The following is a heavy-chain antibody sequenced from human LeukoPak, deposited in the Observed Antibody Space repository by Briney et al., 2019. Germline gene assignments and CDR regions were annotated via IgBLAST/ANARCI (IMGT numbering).Heavy chain of an antibody. V-gene: IGHV4-59*01. Sequence: PSETLSLTCTVSGGSISSYYWSWIRQPPGKGLEGIGYIYYSGSTNYNPSLKSRVTISVDTSKNQFSLKLSSVTAADTAVYYCARGVGEIAAYYFDYWGQGTLVTVSS. CDR3: ARGVGEIAAYYFDY. CDR2: IYYSGST. CDR1: GGSISSYY. J-gene: IGHJ4*02. D-gene: IGHD6-25*01.